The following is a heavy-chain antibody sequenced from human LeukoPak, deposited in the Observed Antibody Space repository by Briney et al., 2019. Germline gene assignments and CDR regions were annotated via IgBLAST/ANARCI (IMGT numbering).Heavy chain of an antibody. CDR2: MKSKTDGGTT. V-gene: IGHV3-15*01. D-gene: IGHD3-9*01. CDR3: TTLRGYDILTGYYSH. J-gene: IGHJ4*02. Sequence: GGSLRLSCAASGFTFNNGWINWVCQDPGKGLEWVGRMKSKTDGGTTDYAAPVKGRFTVSTDDSTNTLYLQMNSLKTEDTAVYYCTTLRGYDILTGYYSHWGQGTLVTVSS. CDR1: GFTFNNGW.